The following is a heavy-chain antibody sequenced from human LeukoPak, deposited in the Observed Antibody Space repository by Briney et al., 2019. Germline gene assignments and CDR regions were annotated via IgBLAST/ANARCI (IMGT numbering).Heavy chain of an antibody. Sequence: ASVNVSCKASGYTFTGYYMHWVRQAPGQGLEWMGWINPNSGGTNYAQKFQGRVTMTRDTSISTAYMELSRLRSDDTAVYYCARGTGWSVRARYWFDPWGQGTLVTVSS. D-gene: IGHD2-15*01. CDR2: INPNSGGT. CDR1: GYTFTGYY. CDR3: ARGTGWSVRARYWFDP. J-gene: IGHJ5*02. V-gene: IGHV1-2*02.